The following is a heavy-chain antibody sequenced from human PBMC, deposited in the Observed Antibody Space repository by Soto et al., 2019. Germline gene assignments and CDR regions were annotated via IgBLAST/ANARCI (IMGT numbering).Heavy chain of an antibody. CDR3: TVWGSGNDFGAA. CDR2: SKNKADSYTT. V-gene: IGHV3-72*01. CDR1: GFTFSDHY. J-gene: IGHJ4*02. Sequence: EVQLVESGGGLVQPGGSLRLSCAASGFTFSDHYMDWVRQAPGKGLEWVGRSKNKADSYTTEYAASVKGRFTISRDGSTNSLFLQMNSLKPDDTPVYYCTVWGSGNDFGAAWGQGILVTVSA. D-gene: IGHD3-10*01.